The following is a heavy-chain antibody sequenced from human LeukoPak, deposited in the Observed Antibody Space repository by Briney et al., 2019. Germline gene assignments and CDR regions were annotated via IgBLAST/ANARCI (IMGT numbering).Heavy chain of an antibody. CDR2: IIPIFGTA. CDR3: ARVIHPGSSWAVGI. V-gene: IGHV1-69*05. CDR1: GGTFSSYA. Sequence: SVKVSCKASGGTFSSYAISWVRQAPGQGLEWMGRIIPIFGTANYAQKFQGRVTITTDESTSTAYMELSSLRSEDTAVYYCARVIHPGSSWAVGIWGQGTMVTVSS. J-gene: IGHJ3*02. D-gene: IGHD6-13*01.